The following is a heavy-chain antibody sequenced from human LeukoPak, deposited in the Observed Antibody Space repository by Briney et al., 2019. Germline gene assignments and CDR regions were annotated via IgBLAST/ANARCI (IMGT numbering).Heavy chain of an antibody. V-gene: IGHV3-23*01. J-gene: IGHJ3*02. Sequence: GGSLRLSCVASGFTFSSYAMGWVRQAPGKRPEWVSSLTDSGGTTYYVDSVKGRFTISRDNSKNTLYLHMNSLRAEDTAMYYCAKKRDAFDIWGQGTVVAVSS. CDR3: AKKRDAFDI. D-gene: IGHD5-24*01. CDR1: GFTFSSYA. CDR2: LTDSGGTT.